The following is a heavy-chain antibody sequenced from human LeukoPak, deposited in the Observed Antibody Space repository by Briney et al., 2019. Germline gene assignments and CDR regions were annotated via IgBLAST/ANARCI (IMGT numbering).Heavy chain of an antibody. Sequence: SETLSLTCTVSGGSISSYYWCWIRQPPGKGLEWIGEINHSGSTNYNPSLKSRVTISVDTSKNQFSLKLSSVTAADTAVYYCARVRGRGYSYGPNWFDPWGQGTLVTVSS. J-gene: IGHJ5*02. D-gene: IGHD5-18*01. CDR1: GGSISSYY. CDR3: ARVRGRGYSYGPNWFDP. V-gene: IGHV4-34*01. CDR2: INHSGST.